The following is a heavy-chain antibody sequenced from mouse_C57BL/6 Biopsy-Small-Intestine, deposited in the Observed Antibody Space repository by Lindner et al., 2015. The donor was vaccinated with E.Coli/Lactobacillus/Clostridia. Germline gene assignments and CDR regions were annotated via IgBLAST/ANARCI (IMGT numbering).Heavy chain of an antibody. Sequence: SVKVSCKTSGFPFTYYGLSWVRQAPGQGLEWMGWISAYNGNQKLAQNFQGRVTLTTDTPTSTAYMDLRGLRSDDTAVYYCARDRPSITALAEIDYWGQGTPVTVSS. D-gene: IGHD1-2*01. CDR1: GFPFTYYG. V-gene: IGHV1-84*02. CDR3: ARDRPSITALAEIDY. CDR2: ISAYNGNQ. J-gene: IGHJ4*01.